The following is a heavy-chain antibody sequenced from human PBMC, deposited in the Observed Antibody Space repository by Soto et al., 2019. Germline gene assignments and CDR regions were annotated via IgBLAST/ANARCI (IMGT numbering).Heavy chain of an antibody. Sequence: QITLKESGPTLVKPTQTLTLTCTFSGFSLSTSGVGVGWIRQPPGKALEWLALIYWDNDKRYSPSLKSRLTITKDTSKNQVVLTVTIMDPVETAAYYCAHAPGYSCASHWGQGTLVTVSS. CDR2: IYWDNDK. CDR3: AHAPGYSCASH. V-gene: IGHV2-5*02. J-gene: IGHJ4*02. D-gene: IGHD5-18*01. CDR1: GFSLSTSGVG.